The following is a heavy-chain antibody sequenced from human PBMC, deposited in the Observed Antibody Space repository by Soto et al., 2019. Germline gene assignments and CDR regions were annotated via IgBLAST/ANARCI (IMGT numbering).Heavy chain of an antibody. CDR3: AKADGEQWLIPHLDN. V-gene: IGHV3-23*01. CDR1: GFNFKKFA. CDR2: ISCCGGST. Sequence: EVQLLESGGGVVQPGGSLRLSCVASGFNFKKFAMAWVRQAPGEGLEWVSGISCCGGSTSYADSAKGRFSTARDDSKNTLSLQMNGLRVEDTAQYFCAKADGEQWLIPHLDNWGQGTLVTVS. D-gene: IGHD6-19*01. J-gene: IGHJ4*02.